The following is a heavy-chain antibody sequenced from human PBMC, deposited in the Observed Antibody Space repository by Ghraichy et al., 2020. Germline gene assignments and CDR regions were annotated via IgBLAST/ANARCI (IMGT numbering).Heavy chain of an antibody. CDR3: ARDYVIAAAASYYYYYGMDV. V-gene: IGHV3-30*04. Sequence: GESLNISCVASGFTLSSYAMHWVRQAPGKGLEWVAVISYDASNKYYTDSVKGRFTISRDNSENTLFLQMNSLRPEDTAVYYCARDYVIAAAASYYYYYGMDVWGQGTTVTVSS. D-gene: IGHD6-13*01. J-gene: IGHJ6*02. CDR2: ISYDASNK. CDR1: GFTLSSYA.